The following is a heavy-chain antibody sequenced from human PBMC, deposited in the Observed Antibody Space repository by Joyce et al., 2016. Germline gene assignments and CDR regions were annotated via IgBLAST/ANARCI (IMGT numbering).Heavy chain of an antibody. CDR1: GGSISSGDYY. D-gene: IGHD3-3*01. Sequence: QVQLQESGPGLVKPSQTLSLTCTVSGGSISSGDYYWSWVRQSPGKGLEWIGYIYFRGSTHRNTSLKSRITISADTAKNQFSLKVKSVTAADTAVYYCARGNGDFWSGYYNYFDYWGQGILVTVSS. CDR3: ARGNGDFWSGYYNYFDY. CDR2: IYFRGST. V-gene: IGHV4-30-4*01. J-gene: IGHJ4*02.